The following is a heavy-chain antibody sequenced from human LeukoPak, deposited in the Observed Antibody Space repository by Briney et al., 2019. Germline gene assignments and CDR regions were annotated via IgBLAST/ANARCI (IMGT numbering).Heavy chain of an antibody. Sequence: SETLSLTCTVSGGSIRSGGYYWRWLRQHPGTGLEWLGYIYYSGSTYYNPSRKSRVTISVNTSKNQFSLNLSSVTAADTAVYYCARDAVGTRASSHWGQGTLVTVSS. CDR1: GGSIRSGGYY. CDR2: IYYSGST. J-gene: IGHJ4*02. D-gene: IGHD2-8*01. V-gene: IGHV4-31*03. CDR3: ARDAVGTRASSH.